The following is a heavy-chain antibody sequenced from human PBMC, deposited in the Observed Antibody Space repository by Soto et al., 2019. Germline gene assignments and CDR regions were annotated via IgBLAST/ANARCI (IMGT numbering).Heavy chain of an antibody. V-gene: IGHV4-39*01. CDR2: IYYSRST. CDR3: ATTVTTFAFDI. CDR1: GGSISSSSYY. Sequence: QLQLQESGPGLVKPSETLSLTCTVSGGSISSSSYYWGWIRQPPGKGLEWIGSIYYSRSTYYNPSLKSRVTISVDTSKNQFSLKLSSVTAADTAVYYCATTVTTFAFDIWGQGTMVTVSS. J-gene: IGHJ3*02. D-gene: IGHD4-17*01.